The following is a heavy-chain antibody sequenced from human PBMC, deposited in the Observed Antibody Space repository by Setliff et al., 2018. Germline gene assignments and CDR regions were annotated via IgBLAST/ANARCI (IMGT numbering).Heavy chain of an antibody. J-gene: IGHJ2*01. CDR2: VSHSGST. V-gene: IGHV4-34*01. CDR1: GGSFSNYY. D-gene: IGHD2-21*01. Sequence: PSETLSLTCAVYGGSFSNYYWSWIRQPPGAGMEWLGAVSHSGSTNYKPSLKGRVAMSVDTSKRQFSLKLSTVTAADTAVYYCARAQVVFAISAPVWYFELWGRGTQVTVSS. CDR3: ARAQVVFAISAPVWYFEL.